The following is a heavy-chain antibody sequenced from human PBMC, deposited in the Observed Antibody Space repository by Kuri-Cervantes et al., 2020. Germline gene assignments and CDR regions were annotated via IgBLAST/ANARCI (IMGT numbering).Heavy chain of an antibody. CDR2: FDPEDGET. D-gene: IGHD5-12*01. CDR1: GYTLTELS. Sequence: ASVKVSCKVSGYTLTELSMHRVRQAPGKGLEWMGGFDPEDGETIYAQNFQGRVTMTEDTSTNTAYMELSSLRSEDTAVYYCARGGTGRAFDIWGQGTMVTVSS. CDR3: ARGGTGRAFDI. J-gene: IGHJ3*02. V-gene: IGHV1-24*01.